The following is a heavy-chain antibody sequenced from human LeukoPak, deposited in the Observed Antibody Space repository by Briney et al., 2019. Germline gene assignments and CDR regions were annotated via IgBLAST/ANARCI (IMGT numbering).Heavy chain of an antibody. CDR2: ISYDGSNK. J-gene: IGHJ4*02. Sequence: GRSLRLSCAASGFIFSSYAMHWVRQAPGQGLEWVAIISYDGSNKYYTDSVKGRFTISRDESKNTVYLQMNSLRPEDTAVYYCARSSWEDIVATITFEYWGQGILVTVSS. CDR1: GFIFSSYA. V-gene: IGHV3-30*04. CDR3: ARSSWEDIVATITFEY. D-gene: IGHD5-12*01.